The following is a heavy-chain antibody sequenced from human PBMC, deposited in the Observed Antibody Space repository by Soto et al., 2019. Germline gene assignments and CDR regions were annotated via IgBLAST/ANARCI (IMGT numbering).Heavy chain of an antibody. CDR2: IYYSGST. CDR3: ARQGFGPLHGLVDV. Sequence: SETLSLTCTVSGGSISSGGYYWSWIRQHPGKGLEWIGYIYYSGSTYYNPSLKSRVTISVDTSKNQFSLKLSSVTATDTAVYYCARQGFGPLHGLVDVWGQGTTVTVSS. V-gene: IGHV4-31*03. J-gene: IGHJ6*02. CDR1: GGSISSGGYY. D-gene: IGHD3-10*01.